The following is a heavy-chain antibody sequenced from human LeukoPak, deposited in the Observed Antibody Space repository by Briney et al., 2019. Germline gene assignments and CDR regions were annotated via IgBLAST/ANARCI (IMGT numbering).Heavy chain of an antibody. J-gene: IGHJ4*02. V-gene: IGHV3-33*01. Sequence: GGSLRLSCAASGFTFSSYGMHWVRQAPGKGLEWVAVIWYDGSNKYYADSVKGRFTISRDHSNNTLYLQMNSLRAEDTAIYYCARYRGSGSLGYWGQGTLVSVSS. CDR1: GFTFSSYG. CDR3: ARYRGSGSLGY. D-gene: IGHD6-19*01. CDR2: IWYDGSNK.